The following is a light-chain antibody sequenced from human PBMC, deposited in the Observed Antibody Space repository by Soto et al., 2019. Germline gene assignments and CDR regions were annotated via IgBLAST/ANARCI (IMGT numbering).Light chain of an antibody. CDR3: QQRSSFIS. Sequence: VLTQSPATLSLSPGEGAVLSCRASESVSTHVAWYQQKPGQAPRLLIYGASQRATGIPARFSGSGSGTEFTLTISSLEPEDFAVYYCQQRSSFISFGQGTRLEIK. CDR2: GAS. V-gene: IGKV3-11*01. J-gene: IGKJ5*01. CDR1: ESVSTH.